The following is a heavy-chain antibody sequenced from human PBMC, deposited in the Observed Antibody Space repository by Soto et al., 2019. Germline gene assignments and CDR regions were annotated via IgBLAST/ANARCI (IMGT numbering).Heavy chain of an antibody. V-gene: IGHV1-69*12. CDR3: ARDSPRGNWFDP. J-gene: IGHJ5*02. CDR2: IIPIFGTA. Sequence: QVQLVQSGAEVKKPGSSVKVSCKASGGTFSSYAISWVQQAPGQGLEWMGGIIPIFGTANYAQKFQGRVTITADESTSTAYMELSSLSSEDTAVYYCARDSPRGNWFDPWGQGTLVTVSS. CDR1: GGTFSSYA. D-gene: IGHD3-16*01.